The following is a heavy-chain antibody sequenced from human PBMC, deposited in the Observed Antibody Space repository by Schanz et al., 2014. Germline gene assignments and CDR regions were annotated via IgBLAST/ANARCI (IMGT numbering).Heavy chain of an antibody. Sequence: QVQLVQSGAEVKKPGASVRVSCKVSGYAFTTYGISWVRQAPGQGLEWMGMINPSGGSTTYAQKFQGRVTMTRDTSTSTGYLELSSLRSEDTAVFYCARDPSFSMVRGVIIDTYYYGMDVWGQGTTVTVSS. CDR3: ARDPSFSMVRGVIIDTYYYGMDV. CDR2: INPSGGST. V-gene: IGHV1-46*01. J-gene: IGHJ6*02. CDR1: GYAFTTYG. D-gene: IGHD3-10*01.